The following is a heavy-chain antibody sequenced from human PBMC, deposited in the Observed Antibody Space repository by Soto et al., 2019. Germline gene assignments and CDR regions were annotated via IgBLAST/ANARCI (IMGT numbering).Heavy chain of an antibody. V-gene: IGHV3-7*05. Sequence: PGGSLRLSCAASGFTFSGSWMNWVRPAPGKGLEWVANIKQDGSENYYVDSVRGRFTISRDNAKNSLFLQMDSLRDEDTALYYCARDVDADFRTDFDYWGRGTLVTVSS. CDR3: ARDVDADFRTDFDY. CDR1: GFTFSGSW. J-gene: IGHJ4*02. CDR2: IKQDGSEN. D-gene: IGHD4-17*01.